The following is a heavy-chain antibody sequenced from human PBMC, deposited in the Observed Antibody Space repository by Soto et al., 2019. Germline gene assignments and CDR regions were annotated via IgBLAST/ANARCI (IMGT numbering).Heavy chain of an antibody. J-gene: IGHJ4*02. CDR3: ARVPRNGDYLDY. D-gene: IGHD4-17*01. CDR2: IKQDGSEE. V-gene: IGHV3-7*03. CDR1: GFTFSTYW. Sequence: EVQLVESGGGLVQPGGSLRLSCAASGFTFSTYWMTWVRQAPGKGLEWVANIKQDGSEEYYVDSVKGRLTISRDNAKNSLSLQMRSVRAEDTAVYFCARVPRNGDYLDYWGQGTLVTVSS.